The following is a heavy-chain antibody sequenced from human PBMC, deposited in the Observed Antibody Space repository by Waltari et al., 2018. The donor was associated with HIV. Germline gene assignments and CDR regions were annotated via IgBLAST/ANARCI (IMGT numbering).Heavy chain of an antibody. D-gene: IGHD7-27*01. CDR1: GYGFGRPW. CDR3: ARHELGHYGMDV. Sequence: EVHLVQPRADVTELAVALKIACQGDGYGFGRPWIGWERQMPGTGLEWMGIIYPGDSDTRYIPSLQGQVTISADKSISTAYLQWSSLKASDTAMYYCARHELGHYGMDVWGQGTTVTVSS. V-gene: IGHV5-51*01. CDR2: IYPGDSDT. J-gene: IGHJ6*02.